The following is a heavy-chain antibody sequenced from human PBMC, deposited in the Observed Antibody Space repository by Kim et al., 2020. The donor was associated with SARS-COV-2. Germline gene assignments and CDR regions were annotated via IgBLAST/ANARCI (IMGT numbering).Heavy chain of an antibody. CDR3: ARDRGSWYLDY. Sequence: GGSLRLSCAASGFTFSSYAMHWVRQAPGKGLEWVAVISYDGSNKYYADSVKGRFTISRDNSKNTLYLQMNSLRAEDTAVYYCARDRGSWYLDYWGQRTLVTVSS. V-gene: IGHV3-30*04. CDR2: ISYDGSNK. CDR1: GFTFSSYA. D-gene: IGHD6-13*01. J-gene: IGHJ4*02.